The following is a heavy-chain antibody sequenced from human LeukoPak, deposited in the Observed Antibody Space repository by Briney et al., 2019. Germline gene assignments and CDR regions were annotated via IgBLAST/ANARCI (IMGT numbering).Heavy chain of an antibody. CDR3: ASFPFYYYYGMDV. V-gene: IGHV4-4*07. CDR1: GGSISSYS. CDR2: IFTSGST. J-gene: IGHJ6*02. Sequence: SETLSLTCSVSGGSISSYSWTWIRQPAGKGLEWIGRIFTSGSTNYNPSLESRVIMSIDTSKNQLSLKLTSVTAADTAMYYCASFPFYYYYGMDVWGQGTTVTVSS.